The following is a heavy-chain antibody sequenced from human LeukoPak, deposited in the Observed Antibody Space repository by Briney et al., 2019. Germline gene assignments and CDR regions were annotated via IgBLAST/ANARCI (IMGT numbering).Heavy chain of an antibody. V-gene: IGHV3-23*01. CDR3: VKAPVTTCSGAYCYPFDY. Sequence: PGGSLRLSCAASGFTLSSYAMSWVRQAPGKGLEWVSAISVSGNTYHAESVTGRFTISSDSSKNTLYLPENSLRAGDAAVSYLVKAPVTTCSGAYCYPFDYWSEGTLVTVSS. D-gene: IGHD2-15*01. CDR1: GFTLSSYA. J-gene: IGHJ4*02. CDR2: ISVSGNT.